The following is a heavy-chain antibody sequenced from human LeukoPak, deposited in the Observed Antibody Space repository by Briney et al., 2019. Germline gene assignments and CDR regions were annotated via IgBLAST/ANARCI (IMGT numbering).Heavy chain of an antibody. CDR1: GYTFTSYG. D-gene: IGHD3-10*01. CDR3: ARESPVTMVRGVISGSYYYYGMDV. CDR2: ISAYNGNT. Sequence: GASVKVSCKASGYTFTSYGISWVRQAPGQGLEWMGRISAYNGNTNYAQKLQGRVTMTTDTSTSTAYMELRSLRSDDTAVYYCARESPVTMVRGVISGSYYYYGMDVWGQGTTVTVSS. V-gene: IGHV1-18*01. J-gene: IGHJ6*02.